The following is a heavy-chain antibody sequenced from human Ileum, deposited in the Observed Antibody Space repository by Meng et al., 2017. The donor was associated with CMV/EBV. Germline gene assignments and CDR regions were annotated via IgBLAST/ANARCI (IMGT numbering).Heavy chain of an antibody. Sequence: GGSLRLSCAASGFTFSSYWMHWVRQAPGKGLLWVSRISTDGNSATYADSVKGRFTISRDNAKNTLYLQMSSLKTEDTAVYYCARVWGWGTNYDYNGVDVWGQGTTVTVSS. D-gene: IGHD1/OR15-1a*01. V-gene: IGHV3-74*01. CDR1: GFTFSSYW. J-gene: IGHJ6*02. CDR3: ARVWGWGTNYDYNGVDV. CDR2: ISTDGNSA.